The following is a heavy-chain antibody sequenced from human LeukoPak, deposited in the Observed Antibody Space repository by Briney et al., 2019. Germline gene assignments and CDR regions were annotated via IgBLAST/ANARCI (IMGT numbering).Heavy chain of an antibody. CDR2: ISSSGSTI. J-gene: IGHJ4*02. CDR1: GFTFSSYE. Sequence: GGSLRLSCAASGFTFSSYEMNWVRQAPGKGLEWVSYISSSGSTIYYADSVKGRFTISRDNAKNSLYLQMNSLRAEDTAVYYCASLRGRSIAVAGTDYWGQGTLVTVSS. D-gene: IGHD6-19*01. CDR3: ASLRGRSIAVAGTDY. V-gene: IGHV3-48*03.